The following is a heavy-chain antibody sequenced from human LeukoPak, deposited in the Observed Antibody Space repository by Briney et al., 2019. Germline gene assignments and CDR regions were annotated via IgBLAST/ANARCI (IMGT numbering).Heavy chain of an antibody. CDR1: GFTFSSYE. J-gene: IGHJ4*02. CDR2: IDSSGSPI. Sequence: GGSLRLSCAASGFTFSSYEMNWARQAPGKGLEGVSYIDSSGSPIYYAASVKGRFSISRDTAKNSLYLQMNSLRAEDTAVYYCAKGGSSRPLAHWGQGTLVTVSS. D-gene: IGHD1-1*01. CDR3: AKGGSSRPLAH. V-gene: IGHV3-48*03.